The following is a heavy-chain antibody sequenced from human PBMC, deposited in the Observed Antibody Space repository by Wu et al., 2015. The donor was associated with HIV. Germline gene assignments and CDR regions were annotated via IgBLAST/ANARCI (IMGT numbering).Heavy chain of an antibody. CDR3: ARNRHPGYSSSWYWFDP. CDR2: IIPIFGTA. J-gene: IGHJ5*02. CDR1: GGTFSSYA. Sequence: QVQLVQSGAEVKKPGSSVKVSCKASGGTFSSYAISWVRQAPGQGLEWMGGIIPIFGTANYAQKFQGRVTMTRDTSISTAYMELSRLRSDDTAVYYCARNRHPGYSSSWYWFDPWGQGTLVTVSS. D-gene: IGHD6-13*01. V-gene: IGHV1-69*05.